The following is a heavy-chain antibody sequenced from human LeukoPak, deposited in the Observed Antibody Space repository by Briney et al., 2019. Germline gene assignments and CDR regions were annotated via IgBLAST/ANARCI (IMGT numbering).Heavy chain of an antibody. CDR1: GYSFTSYW. V-gene: IGHV5-51*01. Sequence: GESLKISCKGSGYSFTSYWIGWVRQMPGKGLEWMGIIYPGDSDTRYSPSFQGQVTISADKSISTAYLQWSSLKASDTAMYYCARYFLGRDGYSRTTHLDYWGQGTLVTVSS. J-gene: IGHJ4*02. D-gene: IGHD5-24*01. CDR3: ARYFLGRDGYSRTTHLDY. CDR2: IYPGDSDT.